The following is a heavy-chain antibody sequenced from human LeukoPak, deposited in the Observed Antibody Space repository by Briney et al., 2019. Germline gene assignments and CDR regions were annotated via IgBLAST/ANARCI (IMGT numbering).Heavy chain of an antibody. D-gene: IGHD1-26*01. CDR1: GFTFSSYA. CDR3: ATPIVGARDDY. J-gene: IGHJ4*02. V-gene: IGHV3-30-3*01. CDR2: ISYDGSNA. Sequence: GGSLRLSCTASGFTFSSYAMHWVRQAPGKGLEWVAVISYDGSNALYADSVKGRFTISRDNSKNTLYLQMNSLRAEDTAVYHCATPIVGARDDYWGQGTLVTVSS.